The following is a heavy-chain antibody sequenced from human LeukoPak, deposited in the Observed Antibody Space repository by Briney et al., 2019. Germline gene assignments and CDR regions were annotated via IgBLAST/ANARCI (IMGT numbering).Heavy chain of an antibody. CDR1: GGSISSSSYY. CDR2: IYYSGST. V-gene: IGHV4-39*07. CDR3: ARDLMDGYKSDYFDY. J-gene: IGHJ4*02. D-gene: IGHD5-24*01. Sequence: PSETLSLTCTVSGGSISSSSYYWGWIRQPPGKGLEWIGSIYYSGSTYYNPSLKSRVTISVDTSKNQFSLKLSSVTAADTAVYYCARDLMDGYKSDYFDYWGQGTLVTVSS.